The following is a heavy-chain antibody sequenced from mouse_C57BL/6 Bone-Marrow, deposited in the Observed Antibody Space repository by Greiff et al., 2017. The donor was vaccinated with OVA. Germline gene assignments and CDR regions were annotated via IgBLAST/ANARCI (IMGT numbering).Heavy chain of an antibody. Sequence: EVQLQQSGPVLVKPGASVKMSCKASGYTFTDYYMNWVKQSHGKSLEWIGVIHPYNGGTSYKQKFKGQATLTVEKSSSTAYMELNSLTSEDSAVYDCARRGEYYYGTDWYLDVWGTGTTVTVSS. CDR2: IHPYNGGT. V-gene: IGHV1-19*01. D-gene: IGHD1-1*01. J-gene: IGHJ1*03. CDR1: GYTFTDYY. CDR3: ARRGEYYYGTDWYLDV.